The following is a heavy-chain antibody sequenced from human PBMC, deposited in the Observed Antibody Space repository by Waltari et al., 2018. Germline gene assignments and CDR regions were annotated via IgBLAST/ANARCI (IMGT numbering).Heavy chain of an antibody. D-gene: IGHD3-16*01. J-gene: IGHJ4*02. V-gene: IGHV1-18*01. CDR1: GYIFSNYG. Sequence: QLVQSGPEVKKPGASVKVSCKGSGYIFSNYGVTWVRQAPGQGLEWMGWISGHNGGAKYEEKFEGRVTMTRDTSTSTAYMEIRGLRSDDTALYFCARDDVDSSAFGGFWGQGTQVTVSS. CDR3: ARDDVDSSAFGGF. CDR2: ISGHNGGA.